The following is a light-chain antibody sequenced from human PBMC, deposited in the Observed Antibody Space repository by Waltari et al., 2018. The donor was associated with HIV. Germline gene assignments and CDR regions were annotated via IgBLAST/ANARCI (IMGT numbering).Light chain of an antibody. V-gene: IGKV4-1*01. CDR2: WSS. J-gene: IGKJ4*01. Sequence: DIVMTQSPDSLAVFLGARDHINRQSSQRVLYSFNHKNSLAWLQKKPGQPPKLRIYWSSTRESGVPDRFSGSGSGTYFTLTISSLQAEDVAVYYCQQYYSILTVGGGTKVEIK. CDR3: QQYYSILT. CDR1: QRVLYSFNHKNS.